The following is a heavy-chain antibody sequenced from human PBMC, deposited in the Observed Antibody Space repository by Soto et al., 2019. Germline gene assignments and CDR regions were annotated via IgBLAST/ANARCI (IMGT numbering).Heavy chain of an antibody. J-gene: IGHJ6*02. CDR3: AREVVPAATDYYYGTDV. CDR1: GGSISSYY. V-gene: IGHV4-4*07. CDR2: IYTSGST. D-gene: IGHD2-2*01. Sequence: TSETLSLTCTVSGGSISSYYWSWIRQPAGKGLEWIGRIYTSGSTNYNPSLKSRVTMSVDTSKNQFSLKLSSVTAADTAVYYCAREVVPAATDYYYGTDVWGQGTTVTVSS.